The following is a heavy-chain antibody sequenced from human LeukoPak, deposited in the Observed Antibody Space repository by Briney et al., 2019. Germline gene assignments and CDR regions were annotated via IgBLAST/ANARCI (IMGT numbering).Heavy chain of an antibody. CDR1: GFTFSSYA. Sequence: PGGSLRLSCAASGFTFSSYAMSWVRQAPGKGLEWVSAISGSGGSTYYADSVKGRFTISRDNSKNTLYLQMSSLRAEDTAVYYCAKGPAAMVTGYFDYWGQGTLVTVSS. CDR3: AKGPAAMVTGYFDY. CDR2: ISGSGGST. J-gene: IGHJ4*02. V-gene: IGHV3-23*01. D-gene: IGHD5-18*01.